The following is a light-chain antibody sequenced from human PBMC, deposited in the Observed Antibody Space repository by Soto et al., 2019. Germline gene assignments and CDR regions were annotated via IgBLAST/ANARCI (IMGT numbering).Light chain of an antibody. CDR1: QGISSY. V-gene: IGKV1-8*01. CDR2: AAS. Sequence: AILMTHSPSSLSASTGDRVTITCRASQGISSYLAWYQQKPGKAPKLLIYAASTLQSGVPSRFSGSGSGKDFTLTISCLQSEDFATYYCKQYYSYPRTFVHGIKVDIX. CDR3: KQYYSYPRT. J-gene: IGKJ1*01.